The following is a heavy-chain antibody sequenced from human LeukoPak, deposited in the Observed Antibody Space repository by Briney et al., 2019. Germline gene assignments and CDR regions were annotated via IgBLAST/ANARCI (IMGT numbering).Heavy chain of an antibody. CDR3: ARCGYSSSSEGYYYYGMDV. V-gene: IGHV3-9*01. CDR1: GFIFNNYA. Sequence: GGSLRLSCAGSGFIFNNYAMHWVRQPPGKGLEWVSGISWNSGSIDYADSVKGRFTISRDNAKNTLYLQMNSLRAEDTAVYYCARCGYSSSSEGYYYYGMDVWGQGTTVTVSS. D-gene: IGHD6-13*01. CDR2: ISWNSGSI. J-gene: IGHJ6*02.